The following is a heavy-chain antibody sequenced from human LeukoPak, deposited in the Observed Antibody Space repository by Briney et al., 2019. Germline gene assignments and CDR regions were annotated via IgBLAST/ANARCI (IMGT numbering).Heavy chain of an antibody. CDR3: AREWFGDPLGVFDI. V-gene: IGHV4-38-2*02. Sequence: SETLSLTCTVSGYSISSGYYWGWIRQPPGKGLEWIGSIYHSGSTYYNPSLKSRVTISVDTSKNQFSLRLSFVTAADTAVYYCAREWFGDPLGVFDIWGQGTMVTVSS. CDR2: IYHSGST. D-gene: IGHD3-10*01. J-gene: IGHJ3*02. CDR1: GYSISSGYY.